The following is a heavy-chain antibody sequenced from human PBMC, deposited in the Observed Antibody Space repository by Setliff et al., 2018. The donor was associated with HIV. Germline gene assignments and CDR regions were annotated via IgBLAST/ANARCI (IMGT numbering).Heavy chain of an antibody. CDR3: ARDRNSPDYYYYYMDV. Sequence: LTCTVSGASIRSSDYYWTWVRQHPGKGLEWIGYIYYSGSTYYNPSLKSRVTISLDMSENQFSLKLSSVTAADTAVYYCARDRNSPDYYYYYMDVWGKGTTVTVSS. V-gene: IGHV4-31*03. J-gene: IGHJ6*03. CDR1: GASIRSSDYY. CDR2: IYYSGST. D-gene: IGHD5-18*01.